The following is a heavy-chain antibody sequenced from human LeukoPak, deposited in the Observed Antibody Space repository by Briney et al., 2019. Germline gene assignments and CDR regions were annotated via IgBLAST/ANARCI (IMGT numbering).Heavy chain of an antibody. V-gene: IGHV3-23*01. J-gene: IGHJ4*02. Sequence: GGSLRLSCDTSGFTFRSYVMNWVRQAPGKGLEWVSSLSEGGDSSYYADSVKGRFTVDRDNSQNTLYLQMNSLRVDDTALYYCAFSPLGSNYGYAYWGQGTLVIVSS. D-gene: IGHD5-18*01. CDR1: GFTFRSYV. CDR3: AFSPLGSNYGYAY. CDR2: LSEGGDSS.